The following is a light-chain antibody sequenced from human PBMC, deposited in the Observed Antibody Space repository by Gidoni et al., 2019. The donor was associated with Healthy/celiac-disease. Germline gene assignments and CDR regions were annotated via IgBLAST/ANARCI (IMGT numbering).Light chain of an antibody. Sequence: DIQRTQCQSSLSASVGDRVTITGRAGQSTSSYLNWYQQKPGKAPKLLIYAASSLQSGVPSRLSGSRSGTDVTLTISSMQPEEFTTYYCQQSYTTPPWTFXQXTKVEIK. V-gene: IGKV1-39*01. J-gene: IGKJ1*01. CDR2: AAS. CDR3: QQSYTTPPWT. CDR1: QSTSSY.